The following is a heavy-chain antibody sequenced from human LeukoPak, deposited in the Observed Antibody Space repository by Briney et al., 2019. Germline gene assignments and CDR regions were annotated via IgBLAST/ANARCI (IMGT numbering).Heavy chain of an antibody. CDR3: ARDTNDFWSGRFDY. J-gene: IGHJ4*02. D-gene: IGHD3-3*01. V-gene: IGHV1-69*04. CDR1: GGTFSSYA. Sequence: ASVKVSCKASGGTFSSYAISWVRQAPGQGPEWMGRIIPILGIANYAQKFQGRVTINADKSTSTAYMELSSLRSEDTAVYYCARDTNDFWSGRFDYWGQGTLVTVSS. CDR2: IIPILGIA.